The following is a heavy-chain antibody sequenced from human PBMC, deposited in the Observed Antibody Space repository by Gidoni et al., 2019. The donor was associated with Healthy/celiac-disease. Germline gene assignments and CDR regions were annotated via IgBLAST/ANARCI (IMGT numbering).Heavy chain of an antibody. CDR3: ARVGATHYYYYGMDV. CDR2: IIPIFGTA. V-gene: IGHV1-69*01. J-gene: IGHJ6*02. CDR1: GGPFSSYA. D-gene: IGHD1-26*01. Sequence: QVQLVQSGAEVKKPGSSVKVSCKASGGPFSSYAIRWVRHAPGQGLEWMGGIIPIFGTANYAQKFQGRVTITADESTSTAYMELSSLRSEDTAVYYCARVGATHYYYYGMDVWGQGTTVTVSS.